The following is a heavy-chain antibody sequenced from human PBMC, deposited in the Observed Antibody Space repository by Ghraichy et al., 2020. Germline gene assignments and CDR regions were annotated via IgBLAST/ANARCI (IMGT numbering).Heavy chain of an antibody. Sequence: GESLNISCAASGLSFSHARMNWVRQAPGKGLEWVGRIKSKSDGGTTDYAAPVKGRFTISRDESKNMLYLQLNSLKTEDTAVYYCTTVVSSYHYYGLDVWGQGTTVTVSS. J-gene: IGHJ6*02. V-gene: IGHV3-15*07. CDR2: IKSKSDGGTT. CDR3: TTVVSSYHYYGLDV. D-gene: IGHD5/OR15-5a*01. CDR1: GLSFSHAR.